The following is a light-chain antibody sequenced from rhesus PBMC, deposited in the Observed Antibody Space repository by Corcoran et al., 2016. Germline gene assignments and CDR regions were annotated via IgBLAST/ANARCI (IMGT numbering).Light chain of an antibody. CDR3: LQHNSYPLT. Sequence: DIQMTQSPSSLSASVGDTVTITCRASQGISSYLNWFQQKPGKAPKLLIFAASSLEYGVPSRFSGSGYGTEFTLTFSSLQPDVFAAYNCLQHNSYPLTCGGGTKVEIK. V-gene: IGKV1-28*01. CDR1: QGISSY. J-gene: IGKJ4*01. CDR2: AAS.